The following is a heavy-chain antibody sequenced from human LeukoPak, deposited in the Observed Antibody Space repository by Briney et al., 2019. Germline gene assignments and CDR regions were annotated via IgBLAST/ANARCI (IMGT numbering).Heavy chain of an antibody. J-gene: IGHJ4*02. V-gene: IGHV3-7*01. Sequence: PGGSLRLSCAASGFIFTGSWMSWFRQAPGKGLEWVANIKQDGSQKNYVDSVRGRFTISRDNAKNSLYLQMDSLRVEDTAVYYCARPSSGWYGGNYWGQGTLVTVSS. CDR3: ARPSSGWYGGNY. CDR1: GFIFTGSW. CDR2: IKQDGSQK. D-gene: IGHD6-19*01.